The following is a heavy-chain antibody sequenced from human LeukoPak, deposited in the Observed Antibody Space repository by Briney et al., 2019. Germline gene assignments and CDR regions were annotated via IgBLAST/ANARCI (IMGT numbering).Heavy chain of an antibody. Sequence: ASVKVSCKASGYTFTSYDINWVRQATGQGLEWMGWMNPNSGNTGYAQKFQGRATMTRNTSISTAYMELSSLRCENTPVYYCARGANMDTAMVYWGQGTLVTVSS. D-gene: IGHD5-18*01. CDR2: MNPNSGNT. CDR3: ARGANMDTAMVY. V-gene: IGHV1-8*01. CDR1: GYTFTSYD. J-gene: IGHJ4*02.